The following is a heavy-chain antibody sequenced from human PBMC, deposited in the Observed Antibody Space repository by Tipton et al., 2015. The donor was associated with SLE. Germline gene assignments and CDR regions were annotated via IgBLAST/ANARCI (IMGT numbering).Heavy chain of an antibody. CDR3: AREFQGRFYVNGAFDV. J-gene: IGHJ3*01. CDR1: GFTFSNNW. V-gene: IGHV3-7*01. CDR2: IREDGSEK. Sequence: SLRLSCIVSGFTFSNNWMAWVRQAPGKGLEWVAHIREDGSEKFHVDSVRGRFTIHRDNAKNSLFLQMNSLRAEDTAVYFCAREFQGRFYVNGAFDVWGQGTMVTVSS. D-gene: IGHD1-26*01.